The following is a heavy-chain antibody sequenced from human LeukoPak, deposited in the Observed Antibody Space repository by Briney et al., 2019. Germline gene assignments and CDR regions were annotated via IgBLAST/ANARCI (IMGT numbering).Heavy chain of an antibody. CDR1: GFTVSSNY. J-gene: IGHJ4*02. CDR3: ARGYYDSSGYYDRRDYFDY. V-gene: IGHV3-66*01. CDR2: IYSGGST. Sequence: GGSLRLSCAASGFTVSSNYMSWVRQAPGKGLEWVSVIYSGGSTYYADSVKGRFTISRDNSKNTLYLQMNSLRAEDTAVYYCARGYYDSSGYYDRRDYFDYWGQGTLVTVSS. D-gene: IGHD3-22*01.